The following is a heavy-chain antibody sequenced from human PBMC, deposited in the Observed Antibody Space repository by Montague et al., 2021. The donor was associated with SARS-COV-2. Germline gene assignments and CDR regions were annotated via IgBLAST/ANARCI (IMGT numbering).Heavy chain of an antibody. D-gene: IGHD6-13*01. Sequence: SETLSLTCSVSGDSISTSTWWTWVRQPPGKGLEWIGEIFHSGTINYNPSLKSRASISVDKSNNQFSLRLSSLIAADTAGYYFATLSRRTAAGTRDYFGLDVWGQGTTVVVSS. V-gene: IGHV4-4*02. CDR2: IFHSGTI. J-gene: IGHJ6*02. CDR1: GDSISTSTW. CDR3: ATLSRRTAAGTRDYFGLDV.